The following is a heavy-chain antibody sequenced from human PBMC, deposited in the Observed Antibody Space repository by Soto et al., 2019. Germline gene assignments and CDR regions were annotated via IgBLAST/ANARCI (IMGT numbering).Heavy chain of an antibody. CDR3: ARASRGRLSCSSPGWDV. Sequence: SVKVSCKASGGTFSSYAISWVRQAPGQGLEWMGGIIPIFGTANYAQKFQGRVTITADESTSTAYMELSSLRSEDTAVYYCARASRGRLSCSSPGWDVWAKGTTFPFSS. CDR2: IIPIFGTA. D-gene: IGHD2-15*01. CDR1: GGTFSSYA. J-gene: IGHJ6*03. V-gene: IGHV1-69*13.